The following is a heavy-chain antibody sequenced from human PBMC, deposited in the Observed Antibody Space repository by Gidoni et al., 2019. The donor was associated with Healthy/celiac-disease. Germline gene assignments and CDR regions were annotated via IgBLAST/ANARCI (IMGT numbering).Heavy chain of an antibody. CDR1: GFTFSSYA. J-gene: IGHJ6*02. V-gene: IGHV3-23*01. Sequence: EVQLLESGGGLVQPGGSLRLSCAASGFTFSSYAMNWVRQAPGKGLEWVSAIGGSGGSTYYADSVKGRFTISRDNSKNTLYLQMNSLRAEDTAVYYCAKATLPVSYYYGMDVWGQGTTVTVSS. CDR2: IGGSGGST. CDR3: AKATLPVSYYYGMDV.